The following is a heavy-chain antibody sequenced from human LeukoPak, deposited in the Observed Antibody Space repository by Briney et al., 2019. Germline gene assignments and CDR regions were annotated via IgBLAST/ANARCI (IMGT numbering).Heavy chain of an antibody. CDR3: ARVFGSGSYWETDAFDI. CDR2: INGNGGST. Sequence: PGGSLRLSCAASGFTFSNYAMSWVRQAPGKGLEWVSGINGNGGSTYNADSVKGRFTISRDNAKNSLYLQMNSLRAEDTAVYYCARVFGSGSYWETDAFDIWGQGTMVTVSS. V-gene: IGHV3-23*01. CDR1: GFTFSNYA. J-gene: IGHJ3*02. D-gene: IGHD3-10*01.